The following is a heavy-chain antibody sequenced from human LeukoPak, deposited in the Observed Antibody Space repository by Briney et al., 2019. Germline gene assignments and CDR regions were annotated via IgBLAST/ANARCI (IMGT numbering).Heavy chain of an antibody. V-gene: IGHV4-30-2*01. CDR3: ARGLWGSGSYLLFNWFDP. D-gene: IGHD3-10*01. CDR1: GGSISSGGYY. CDR2: IYHSGST. Sequence: SQTLSLTCTVSGGSISSGGYYWSWIRQPPGKGLEWIGYIYHSGSTYYNPSLKSRVTISVDRSKNQFSLKLSSVTAADTAVYYCARGLWGSGSYLLFNWFDPWGQGTLVTVSS. J-gene: IGHJ5*02.